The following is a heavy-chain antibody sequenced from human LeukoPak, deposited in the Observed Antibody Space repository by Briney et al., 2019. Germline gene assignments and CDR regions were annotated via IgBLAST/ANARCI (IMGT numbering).Heavy chain of an antibody. D-gene: IGHD1-1*01. J-gene: IGHJ4*01. CDR1: GFTFRNYY. CDR2: ISLDGNNE. Sequence: GGSLRLSCAASGFTFRNYYMHWVRQAPGKGLEGVAVISLDGNNEYYADSVKGRFSLSRDNSMNTFYLQLNSLRTEDTAMYYCARDLSGHWTYDYWGQGTLVTVSS. V-gene: IGHV3-30-3*01. CDR3: ARDLSGHWTYDY.